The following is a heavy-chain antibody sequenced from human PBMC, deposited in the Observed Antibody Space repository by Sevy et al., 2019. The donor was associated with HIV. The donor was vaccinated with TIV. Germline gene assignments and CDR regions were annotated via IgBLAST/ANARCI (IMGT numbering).Heavy chain of an antibody. D-gene: IGHD1-1*01. J-gene: IGHJ6*02. CDR3: ARAPTVPNGMDV. Sequence: SETLSLTCTVSGDSIDSNYWNWIRQPPGKGLEWIGYLYYSGVTNYNPSLKSRVTISVDTSKNQFSLKLRSVTAADTAVYYCARAPTVPNGMDVWGQGTTVTVSS. CDR2: LYYSGVT. V-gene: IGHV4-59*01. CDR1: GDSIDSNY.